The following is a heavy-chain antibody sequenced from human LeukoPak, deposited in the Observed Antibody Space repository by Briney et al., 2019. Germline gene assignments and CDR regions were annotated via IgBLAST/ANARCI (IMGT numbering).Heavy chain of an antibody. Sequence: GGPPRLSCTASGFTFSDYAMMWVRQSPGKGPEGFAAIRGGGHGPFYADSVRGRFTISRDNSKYTLFLQMDSPRAEDTAVYYCARDPNGDYVGAFDMWGPGTMVTVSS. J-gene: IGHJ3*02. CDR3: ARDPNGDYVGAFDM. D-gene: IGHD4-17*01. CDR1: GFTFSDYA. V-gene: IGHV3-23*01. CDR2: IRGGGHGP.